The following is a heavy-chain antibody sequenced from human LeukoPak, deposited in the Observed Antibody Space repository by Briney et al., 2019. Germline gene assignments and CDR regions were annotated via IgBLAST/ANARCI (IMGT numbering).Heavy chain of an antibody. CDR1: GGSISSGGYY. CDR2: IYYSGST. Sequence: SETLSLTCTVFGGSISSGGYYWSWIRQHPGKGLEWIGYIYYSGSTYYNPSLKSRVTISVDASKNQFSLKLSSVTAADTAVYYCARGQGVWFGELLYGAFDIWGQGTMVTVSS. D-gene: IGHD3-10*01. CDR3: ARGQGVWFGELLYGAFDI. V-gene: IGHV4-31*03. J-gene: IGHJ3*02.